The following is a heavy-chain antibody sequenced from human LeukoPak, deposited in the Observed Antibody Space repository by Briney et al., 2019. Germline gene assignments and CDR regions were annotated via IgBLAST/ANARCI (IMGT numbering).Heavy chain of an antibody. CDR1: GFTFSSYA. CDR2: ISGSGGST. J-gene: IGHJ5*02. Sequence: GGSLRLSCAASGFTFSSYAMSWVRQAPGKGLEWVSAISGSGGSTYYADSVKGRFTISRDNAKNSLYLQMNSLRAEDTAVYYCAREKGYYDSSGAMVENWFDPWGQGTLVTVSS. CDR3: AREKGYYDSSGAMVENWFDP. V-gene: IGHV3-23*01. D-gene: IGHD3-22*01.